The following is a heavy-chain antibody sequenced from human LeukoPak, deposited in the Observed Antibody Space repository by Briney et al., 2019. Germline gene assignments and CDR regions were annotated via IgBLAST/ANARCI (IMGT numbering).Heavy chain of an antibody. Sequence: GGSLRLSCAGTGFTFNKFAMHWVRQAPGKGLEYVSTISSNGDSTNYANSVKGRFTISRDNSKNTLYLQMGSLRSEDMAVYYCARDWSGSHWDHWGQGALVTVSS. CDR2: ISSNGDST. CDR1: GFTFNKFA. V-gene: IGHV3-64*01. CDR3: ARDWSGSHWDH. J-gene: IGHJ4*02. D-gene: IGHD3-3*01.